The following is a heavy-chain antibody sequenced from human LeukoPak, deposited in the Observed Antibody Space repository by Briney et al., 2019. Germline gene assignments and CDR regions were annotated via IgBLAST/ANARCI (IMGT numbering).Heavy chain of an antibody. CDR1: GYTFTGYY. CDR2: IYPNSGGT. J-gene: IGHJ6*03. Sequence: GASVKVSCKASGYTFTGYYMHWVRQAPGHGLEWMGWIYPNSGGTNYAQKVQGRVTMTRDTSISTAYMELSRLTSDDTAVYYCAREPYGSGSFRTDYYYMDVWGKGTTVTISS. D-gene: IGHD3-10*01. CDR3: AREPYGSGSFRTDYYYMDV. V-gene: IGHV1-2*02.